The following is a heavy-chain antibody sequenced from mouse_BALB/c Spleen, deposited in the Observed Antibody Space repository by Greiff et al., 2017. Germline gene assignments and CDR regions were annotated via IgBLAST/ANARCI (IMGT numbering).Heavy chain of an antibody. CDR2: INSNGGST. D-gene: IGHD1-1*01. V-gene: IGHV5-6-2*01. J-gene: IGHJ2*01. CDR3: ARQGYYGSPYYFDY. CDR1: GFTFSSYY. Sequence: EVKLVESGGGLVKLGGSLKLSCAASGFTFSSYYMSWVRQTPEKRLELVAAINSNGGSTYYPDTVKGRFTISRDNAKNTLYLQMSSLKSEDTALYYCARQGYYGSPYYFDYWGQGTTLTVSS.